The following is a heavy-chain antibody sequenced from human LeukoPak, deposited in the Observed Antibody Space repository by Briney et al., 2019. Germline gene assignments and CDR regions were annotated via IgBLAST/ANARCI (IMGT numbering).Heavy chain of an antibody. CDR3: AKEAHYDYVWGSHPSFDI. J-gene: IGHJ3*02. Sequence: GGSLRLSCAASGFRFIGYGMHWVRQAPGKGLEWVAFIWYDGSNKDYGDAVKGRFTISRDNSKNTLYLQMNSLRAEDTAVYYCAKEAHYDYVWGSHPSFDIWGQGTMVTVSS. V-gene: IGHV3-30*02. D-gene: IGHD3-16*01. CDR2: IWYDGSNK. CDR1: GFRFIGYG.